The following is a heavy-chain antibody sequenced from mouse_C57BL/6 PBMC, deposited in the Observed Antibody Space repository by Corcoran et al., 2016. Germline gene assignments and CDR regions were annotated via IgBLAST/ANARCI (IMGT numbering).Heavy chain of an antibody. D-gene: IGHD3-2*02. Sequence: DVQLQESGPGLVKPSQSLSLTCSVTGYSITSGYYWNWIRQFPGNKLEWMGYISYDGSNNYNPSLKNRISITRDTSKNQFFLKLNSVTTEDTATYYCARGSSGPLFAYWGQGTLVTVSA. CDR2: ISYDGSN. V-gene: IGHV3-6*01. CDR3: ARGSSGPLFAY. J-gene: IGHJ3*01. CDR1: GYSITSGYY.